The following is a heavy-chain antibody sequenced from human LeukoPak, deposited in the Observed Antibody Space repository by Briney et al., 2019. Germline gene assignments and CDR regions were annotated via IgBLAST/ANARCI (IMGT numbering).Heavy chain of an antibody. V-gene: IGHV4-34*01. CDR2: ST. CDR3: ARGRGLGHCSSTSCYPYWFDP. Sequence: STNYNPSLNSLVTISVDTSKNQFSLQLSSVTAADTAVYYCARGRGLGHCSSTSCYPYWFDPWGQGTLVTVSS. D-gene: IGHD2-2*01. J-gene: IGHJ5*02.